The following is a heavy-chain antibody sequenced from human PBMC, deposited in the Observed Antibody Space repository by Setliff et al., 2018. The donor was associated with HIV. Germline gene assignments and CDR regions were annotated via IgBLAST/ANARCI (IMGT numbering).Heavy chain of an antibody. D-gene: IGHD6-13*01. CDR2: IFYTGNT. Sequence: SETLSLTCSVSGGSISSSTYYWGWIRQPPGKGLEWIGDIFYTGNTYYNPSLKSRVAISVDTSENQFSLKLNSVTAADTAVYFCARHAAAAPFRYWGQGTLVTVSS. J-gene: IGHJ4*02. CDR3: ARHAAAAPFRY. V-gene: IGHV4-39*01. CDR1: GGSISSSTYY.